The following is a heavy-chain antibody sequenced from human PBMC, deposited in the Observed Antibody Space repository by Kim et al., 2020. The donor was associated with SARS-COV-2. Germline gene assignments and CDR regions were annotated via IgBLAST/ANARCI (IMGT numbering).Heavy chain of an antibody. CDR1: GFIFSNYA. D-gene: IGHD3-10*01. CDR2: IFGSGDRT. V-gene: IGHV3-23*01. J-gene: IGHJ4*02. Sequence: GGSLRLSCAGSGFIFSNYAVSWVRQAPGKGLEWVSAIFGSGDRTFYTDSVRGRVSISRDNSKNTVYLQLNGLRVEDAALYYCAKHWGSGTYYNYFDYWGQGSLVTVSS. CDR3: AKHWGSGTYYNYFDY.